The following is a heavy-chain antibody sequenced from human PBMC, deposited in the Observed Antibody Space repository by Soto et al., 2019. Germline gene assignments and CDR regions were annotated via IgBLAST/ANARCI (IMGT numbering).Heavy chain of an antibody. CDR3: ARDRMTTGYYYYGMDV. CDR2: IIPILGTA. J-gene: IGHJ6*02. CDR1: GGTFSSYA. V-gene: IGHV1-69*13. D-gene: IGHD4-17*01. Sequence: SVKVSCKASGGTFSSYAISWVRQAPGQGLEWMGGIIPILGTANYAQRFQGRVTITADESTSTAYMELSSLRSEDTAVYYCARDRMTTGYYYYGMDVWGQGTTVTVSS.